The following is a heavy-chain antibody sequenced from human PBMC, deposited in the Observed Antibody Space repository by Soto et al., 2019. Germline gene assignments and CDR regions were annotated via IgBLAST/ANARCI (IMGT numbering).Heavy chain of an antibody. V-gene: IGHV5-10-1*01. J-gene: IGHJ3*02. CDR2: IDPSDSYT. D-gene: IGHD5-18*01. CDR1: GYSFTSYW. CDR3: ARRTNTAMVDDAFDI. Sequence: GESLKISCQGSGYSFTSYWISWVRQMPGKGLEWMGRIDPSDSYTNYSPSFQGHVTISADKSISTAYLQWSSLKASDTAMYYCARRTNTAMVDDAFDIWGQGTMVTVSS.